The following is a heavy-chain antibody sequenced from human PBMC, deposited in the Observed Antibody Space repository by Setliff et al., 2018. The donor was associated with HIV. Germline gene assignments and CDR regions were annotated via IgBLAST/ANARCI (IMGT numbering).Heavy chain of an antibody. Sequence: GGSLRLSCAASGFTFSYYTMHWIRQTPDNGLEWVAVISYDGNSQYYADSLKGRFTISRDNAKNSLYLQMNSLRPEDTAVYYCARDCRVGWVFTYGMDVWGQGTLVTVS. CDR3: ARDCRVGWVFTYGMDV. CDR2: ISYDGNSQ. D-gene: IGHD6-13*01. V-gene: IGHV3-30*04. CDR1: GFTFSYYT. J-gene: IGHJ6*02.